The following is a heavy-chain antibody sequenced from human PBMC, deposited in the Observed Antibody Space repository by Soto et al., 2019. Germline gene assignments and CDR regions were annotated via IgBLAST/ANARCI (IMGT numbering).Heavy chain of an antibody. CDR2: IIPVLNTA. CDR3: AMAPSSSLEKCDH. CDR1: TGGTFSSYG. Sequence: QVQLVQSGAEVKKPGSSVKVSCKTSTGGTFSSYGINWVRQAPGQGLEWMGGIIPVLNTANYAQTFQGRVMITADESTSTVYMEVSSLRAEDTAVYYCAMAPSSSLEKCDHWGQGTLVTVSS. D-gene: IGHD6-13*01. J-gene: IGHJ4*02. V-gene: IGHV1-69*01.